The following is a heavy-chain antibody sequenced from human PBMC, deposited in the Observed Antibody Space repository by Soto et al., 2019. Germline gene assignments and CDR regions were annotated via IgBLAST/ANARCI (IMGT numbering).Heavy chain of an antibody. D-gene: IGHD2-15*01. CDR3: ARDIPDCSGGSCYSYSYYDGMDV. CDR2: IYYSGST. J-gene: IGHJ6*02. Sequence: PSETLSLTCTVSGGSVSSGSYYWSWIRQPPGKGLEWIGYIYYSGSTNYNPSLKSRVTISADTSKNQFSLKLSSVTAADTAVYYCARDIPDCSGGSCYSYSYYDGMDVWGQGTTVTVSS. V-gene: IGHV4-61*01. CDR1: GGSVSSGSYY.